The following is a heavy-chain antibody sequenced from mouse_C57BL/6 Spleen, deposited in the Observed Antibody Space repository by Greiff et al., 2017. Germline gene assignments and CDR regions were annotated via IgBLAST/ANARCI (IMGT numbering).Heavy chain of an antibody. V-gene: IGHV1-82*01. CDR1: GYAFSSSW. D-gene: IGHD1-1*01. Sequence: LVESGPELVKPGASVKISCKASGYAFSSSWMNWVKQRPGKGLEWIGRIYPGDGDTNYNGKFKGKATLTADKSSSTAYMQLSSLTSEDSAVYFCARFYGSSYDYAMDYWGQGTSVTVSS. J-gene: IGHJ4*01. CDR3: ARFYGSSYDYAMDY. CDR2: IYPGDGDT.